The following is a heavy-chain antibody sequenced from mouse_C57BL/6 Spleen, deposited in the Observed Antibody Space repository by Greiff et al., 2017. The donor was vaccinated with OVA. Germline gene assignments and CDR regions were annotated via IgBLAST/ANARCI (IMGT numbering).Heavy chain of an antibody. V-gene: IGHV1-52*01. CDR3: ARVGEGYAMDY. Sequence: VQLQQPGAELVRPGSSVKLSCKASGYTFTSYWMHWVKQRPIQGLEWIGNIDPSDSETHYNQKFKDKATLTVDKSSSTAYMQLSSLTSEDSAVYYCARVGEGYAMDYWGQGTSVTVSS. CDR1: GYTFTSYW. J-gene: IGHJ4*01. CDR2: IDPSDSET.